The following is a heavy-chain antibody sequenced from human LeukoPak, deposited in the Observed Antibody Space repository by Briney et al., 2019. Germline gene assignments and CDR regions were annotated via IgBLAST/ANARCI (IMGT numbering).Heavy chain of an antibody. Sequence: SETLSLTCTVSGGSISSYYWSWIRQPPGKGLEWIGYIHYSGSTNYNPSHKSRVTISVDTSKNQFSLKLSSVTAADTAVYYCARGGEPLAQTYYFDYWGQGTLVTVSS. CDR3: ARGGEPLAQTYYFDY. CDR1: GGSISSYY. J-gene: IGHJ4*02. V-gene: IGHV4-59*01. CDR2: IHYSGST. D-gene: IGHD1-14*01.